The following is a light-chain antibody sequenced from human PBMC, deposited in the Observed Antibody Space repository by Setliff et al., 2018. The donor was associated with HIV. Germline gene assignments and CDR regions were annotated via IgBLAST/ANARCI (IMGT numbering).Light chain of an antibody. Sequence: QSVLTQPPSVSAAPGQKVTISCSGNSSNIENNYVSWFQLLPGTAPKLLIYDNDRRPSGIPDRFSASKSGSSATLGITGLQTGDEADYYCGTWDNSLRLSAYYAFGTGTKVTVL. J-gene: IGLJ1*01. V-gene: IGLV1-51*01. CDR2: DND. CDR1: SSNIENNY. CDR3: GTWDNSLRLSAYYA.